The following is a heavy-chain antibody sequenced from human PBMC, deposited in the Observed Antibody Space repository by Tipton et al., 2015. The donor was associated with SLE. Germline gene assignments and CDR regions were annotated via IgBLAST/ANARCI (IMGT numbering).Heavy chain of an antibody. Sequence: TLSLTCTVSGGSISSYYWSWIRQPPGKGLEWIGYIYYSGSTNYNPSLKRRVTISVDTSKNQFSLKLSSVTAADTAVYYCASVPGYYDSSGTDAFDIWGQGTMVTVSS. CDR2: IYYSGST. J-gene: IGHJ3*02. CDR3: ASVPGYYDSSGTDAFDI. D-gene: IGHD3-22*01. V-gene: IGHV4-59*01. CDR1: GGSISSYY.